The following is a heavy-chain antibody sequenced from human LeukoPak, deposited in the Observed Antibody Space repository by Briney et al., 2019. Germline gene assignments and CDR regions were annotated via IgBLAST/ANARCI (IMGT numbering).Heavy chain of an antibody. CDR3: ARADVLRYFDWLLDY. CDR1: GGSISNYY. Sequence: SETLSLTCTVSGGSISNYYWSWIRQSPGKGLEWIGYIYYSGSTNYNPSLKSRATISVDTSKNQFSLKLRSVTAADTAVYFCARADVLRYFDWLLDYWGQGTLVTVSS. CDR2: IYYSGST. V-gene: IGHV4-59*01. J-gene: IGHJ4*02. D-gene: IGHD3-9*01.